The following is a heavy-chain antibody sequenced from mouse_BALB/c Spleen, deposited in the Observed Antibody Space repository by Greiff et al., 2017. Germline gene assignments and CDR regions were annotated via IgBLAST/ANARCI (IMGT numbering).Heavy chain of an antibody. D-gene: IGHD2-4*01. CDR1: GYAFSSYW. J-gene: IGHJ4*01. CDR3: ARSRLPYAMDY. Sequence: VQMQQSGAELVRPGSSVKISCKASGYAFSSYWMNWVKQRPGQGLEWIGQIYPGDGDTNYNGKFKGKATLTADKSSSTAYMQLSSLTSEDSAVYFCARSRLPYAMDYWGQGTSVTVSS. V-gene: IGHV1-80*01. CDR2: IYPGDGDT.